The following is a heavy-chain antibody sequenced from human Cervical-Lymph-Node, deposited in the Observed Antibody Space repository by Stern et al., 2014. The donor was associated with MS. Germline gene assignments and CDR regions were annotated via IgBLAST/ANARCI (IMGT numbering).Heavy chain of an antibody. CDR2: IWDDGNKE. Sequence: MQLVESGGGVVKPGRSLKLSCAASGFTFSNSGMHWVRQAPGKGLEWLAVIWDDGNKENYAGSVKGRITISRDNSKDTLFLQMSSLTAEDTSLYYCARGNWNYEGMGYWGQGTLVTVSS. J-gene: IGHJ4*02. CDR1: GFTFSNSG. V-gene: IGHV3-33*01. D-gene: IGHD1-7*01. CDR3: ARGNWNYEGMGY.